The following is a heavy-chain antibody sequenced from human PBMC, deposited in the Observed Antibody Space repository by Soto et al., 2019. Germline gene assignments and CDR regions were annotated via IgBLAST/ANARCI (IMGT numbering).Heavy chain of an antibody. CDR1: GFTFSSYA. CDR3: AKVKKYYDSSGYYYYYSGMDV. CDR2: ISGSGGST. J-gene: IGHJ6*02. V-gene: IGHV3-23*01. D-gene: IGHD3-22*01. Sequence: GGSLRLSCAASGFTFSSYAMSWVRQAPGKGLEWVSAISGSGGSTYYADSVKGRFTISRDNSKNTLYLQMNSLRAEDTAVYYCAKVKKYYDSSGYYYYYSGMDVWGQGTTVTVSS.